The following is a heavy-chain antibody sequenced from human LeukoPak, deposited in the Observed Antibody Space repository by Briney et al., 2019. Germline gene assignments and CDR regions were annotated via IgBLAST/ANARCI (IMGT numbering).Heavy chain of an antibody. D-gene: IGHD5-18*01. CDR1: CGVFRGFY. CDR3: ARGYGQLTSGPPDY. J-gene: IGHJ4*02. CDR2: INHSGST. Sequence: SETPSPTLAFYCGVFRGFYWSGIRQPPREGVELIGEINHSGSTNYNPSLKSRVTISVDTSKNQFSLKLSSVTAADTAVYYCARGYGQLTSGPPDYWGQGTLVTVSS. V-gene: IGHV4-34*01.